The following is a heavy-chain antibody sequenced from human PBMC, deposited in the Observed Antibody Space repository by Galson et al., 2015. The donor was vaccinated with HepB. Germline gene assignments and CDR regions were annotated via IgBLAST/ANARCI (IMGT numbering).Heavy chain of an antibody. D-gene: IGHD3-16*01. Sequence: SVKVSCKASGGTFSTYTISWVRQAPGQGLEWMGRIIPMFGISNYAQKFQGRVTITADKSTSTAYMELSSLRSEDTAVYYCAGGDAGDYWGQGTLVTVSS. J-gene: IGHJ4*02. CDR2: IIPMFGIS. V-gene: IGHV1-69*02. CDR3: AGGDAGDY. CDR1: GGTFSTYT.